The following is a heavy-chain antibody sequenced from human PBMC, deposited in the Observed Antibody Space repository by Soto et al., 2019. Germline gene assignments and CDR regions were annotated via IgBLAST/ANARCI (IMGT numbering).Heavy chain of an antibody. CDR3: ARAVSRDGSSWYRGAYDS. V-gene: IGHV1-2*02. D-gene: IGHD6-13*01. J-gene: IGHJ4*02. Sequence: QVQLMQSGAEVKKSGASVKVSCKASGYSFTAYYIHWVRQAPGQGLEWMGWINPDTGGTDYAQKLGDRVTRTRDTSVTTADLQMTTLQRSDTAVYYCARAVSRDGSSWYRGAYDSWGQGTLVTVSS. CDR2: INPDTGGT. CDR1: GYSFTAYY.